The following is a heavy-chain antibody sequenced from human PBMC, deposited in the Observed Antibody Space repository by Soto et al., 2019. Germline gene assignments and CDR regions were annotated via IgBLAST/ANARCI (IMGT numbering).Heavy chain of an antibody. CDR3: ASYRYDY. CDR2: TYYRSRWYH. V-gene: IGHV6-1*01. Sequence: SQTLSLTCAISGDSISSNSAAWNWIRQSPSRGFEWLGRTYYRSRWYHDYAVSVKSRIIINPDTSKNQVSLQLNSVTPDDTAVYYCASYRYDYWGQGTMVTVSS. CDR1: GDSISSNSAA. D-gene: IGHD4-4*01. J-gene: IGHJ4*02.